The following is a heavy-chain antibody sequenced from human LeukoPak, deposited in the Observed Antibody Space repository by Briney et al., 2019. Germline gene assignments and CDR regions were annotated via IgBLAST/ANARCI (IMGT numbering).Heavy chain of an antibody. Sequence: GGSLRLSCAASGFTFSSYWMSWVRQAPGKGLEWVANIKEDGSEENYVDSVKGRFTISRDNAKNSLHLQMNSLRAEDTAVYYCARGGFRYGYWGQGTLVTVSA. V-gene: IGHV3-7*05. J-gene: IGHJ4*02. D-gene: IGHD5-18*01. CDR3: ARGGFRYGY. CDR2: IKEDGSEE. CDR1: GFTFSSYW.